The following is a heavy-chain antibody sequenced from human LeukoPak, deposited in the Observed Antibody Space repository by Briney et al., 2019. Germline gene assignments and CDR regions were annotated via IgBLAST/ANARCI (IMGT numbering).Heavy chain of an antibody. Sequence: GASLKISCKGSGYSFTSYWISWVRQMPGKGLEWMGRIDPSDSYTNYSPSFQGHVTISADKSISTAYLQWSSLKASDTAMYYCAGYPIKGGDDDYWGQGTLVTVSS. J-gene: IGHJ4*02. CDR3: AGYPIKGGDDDY. CDR2: IDPSDSYT. CDR1: GYSFTSYW. D-gene: IGHD6-25*01. V-gene: IGHV5-10-1*01.